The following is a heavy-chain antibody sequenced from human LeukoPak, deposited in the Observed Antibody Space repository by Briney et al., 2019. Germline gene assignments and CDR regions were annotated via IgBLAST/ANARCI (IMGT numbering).Heavy chain of an antibody. D-gene: IGHD3-22*01. J-gene: IGHJ4*02. Sequence: GGSLRLSCAASGFTFSSYAMSWVRQAPGKGLEWVSAISGSGGSTYYADSVKGRFTISRDNSKNTLYLQMNSLRAEDTAVYDCAKTGYYDPVARFDYWGQGTLFTVSS. CDR1: GFTFSSYA. V-gene: IGHV3-23*01. CDR3: AKTGYYDPVARFDY. CDR2: ISGSGGST.